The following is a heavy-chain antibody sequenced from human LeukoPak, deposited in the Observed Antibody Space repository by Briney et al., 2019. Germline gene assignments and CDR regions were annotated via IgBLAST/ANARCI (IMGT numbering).Heavy chain of an antibody. Sequence: SETLSLTCTVSGGSISSYYWSWIRQPPGKGLEWIGYIYYSGSTNYNPTLKSRVTISVDTSKNRFSLKLSSVTAADTAVYYCARGRGSGSYTWGQGTLVIVSS. CDR2: IYYSGST. V-gene: IGHV4-59*01. CDR3: ARGRGSGSYT. CDR1: GGSISSYY. J-gene: IGHJ5*02. D-gene: IGHD3-10*01.